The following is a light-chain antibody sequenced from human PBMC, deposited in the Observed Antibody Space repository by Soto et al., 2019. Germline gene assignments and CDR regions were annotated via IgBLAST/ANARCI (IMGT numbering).Light chain of an antibody. J-gene: IGLJ1*01. Sequence: QSALTKPASVSGSPGQSITISCTGTSSDVGGPRQSPQIMIYKVNNRPSGVSDRFSGSKSGNTASLTISGLQAEDEAYYYCNAYTRINACVFGTGTKITVL. CDR2: KVN. CDR1: SSDVGG. V-gene: IGLV2-14*01. CDR3: NAYTRINACV.